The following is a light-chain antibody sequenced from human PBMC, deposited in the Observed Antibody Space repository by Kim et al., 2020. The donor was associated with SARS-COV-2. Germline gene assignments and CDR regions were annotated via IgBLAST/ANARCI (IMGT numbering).Light chain of an antibody. V-gene: IGKV1-8*01. Sequence: SASTGDRVTITCRASQGISSYLAWYQQKPGKAPKLLIYAASTLQSGVPSRFSGSGSGTDFTLTISCLQSEDFATYYCQQYYSYSRTFGQGTKLEI. CDR3: QQYYSYSRT. CDR1: QGISSY. J-gene: IGKJ2*01. CDR2: AAS.